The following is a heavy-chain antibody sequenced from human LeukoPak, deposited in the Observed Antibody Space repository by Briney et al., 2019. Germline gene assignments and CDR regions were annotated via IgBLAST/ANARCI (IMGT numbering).Heavy chain of an antibody. CDR3: ARTXGSGSYFKKGPFDP. CDR2: INHSGST. D-gene: IGHD1-26*01. J-gene: IGHJ5*02. CDR1: GGSFSGYY. V-gene: IGHV4-34*01. Sequence: SETLSLTCAVYGGSFSGYYWSWIRQPPGKGLEWIGEINHSGSTNHNPSLKSRVTISVDTSKNQFSLKLSSVTAADTAVYYCARTXGSGSYFKKGPFDPWGQGTLVTVSS.